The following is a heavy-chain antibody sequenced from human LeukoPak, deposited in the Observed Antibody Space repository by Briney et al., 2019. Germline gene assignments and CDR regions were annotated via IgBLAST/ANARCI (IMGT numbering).Heavy chain of an antibody. V-gene: IGHV1-8*01. Sequence: AASVKVSCKASGYTFTSFDINWVRQAPGQGLEWMGWVNPNSGNTGYAQNFQGRVIMTRDTSISTAYMELSSLRSEDTAVYYCARGSRFSYYDSSGYYADYWGQGTLVTVSS. J-gene: IGHJ4*02. D-gene: IGHD3-22*01. CDR2: VNPNSGNT. CDR1: GYTFTSFD. CDR3: ARGSRFSYYDSSGYYADY.